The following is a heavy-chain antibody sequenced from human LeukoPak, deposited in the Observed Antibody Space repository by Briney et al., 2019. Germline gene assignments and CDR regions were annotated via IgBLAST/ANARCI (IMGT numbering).Heavy chain of an antibody. D-gene: IGHD6-13*01. CDR3: ARLFQGIAAP. Sequence: GESLKISCKASGYIFASYWIGWVRQMPGKGLEWMGIIYPGDSDTRYSPSFQGQVTISADKSISTAYLQRSSLKASDTAMYYCARLFQGIAAPWGQGTLVTVSS. CDR1: GYIFASYW. J-gene: IGHJ5*02. V-gene: IGHV5-51*01. CDR2: IYPGDSDT.